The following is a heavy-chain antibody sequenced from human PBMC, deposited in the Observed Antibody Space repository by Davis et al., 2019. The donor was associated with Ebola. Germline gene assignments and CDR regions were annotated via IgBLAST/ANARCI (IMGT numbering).Heavy chain of an antibody. CDR3: AKNIATRHHFDY. D-gene: IGHD6-6*01. CDR1: GFTFSSYA. Sequence: PGGSLRLSCAASGFTFSSYAMIWVRQTPGKGLEWVSTISGSGISTDYADSVRGRFTIPRDNSKNTLHLQMNSQRAEDTAVYYCAKNIATRHHFDYWGQGTLVTVSS. V-gene: IGHV3-23*01. CDR2: ISGSGIST. J-gene: IGHJ4*02.